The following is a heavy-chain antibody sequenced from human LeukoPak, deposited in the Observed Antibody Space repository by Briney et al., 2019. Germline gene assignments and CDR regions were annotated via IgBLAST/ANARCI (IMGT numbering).Heavy chain of an antibody. CDR2: IYYSGST. J-gene: IGHJ4*02. D-gene: IGHD5-24*01. CDR1: GGSISSSSYY. V-gene: IGHV4-39*01. Sequence: SETLSLTCTVSGGSISSSSYYWGWIRQPPGKGLEWIGSIYYSGSTYYNPSLKSRVTISVDTSKNQFSLKLSSVTAADTAVYYCARHLWKRWLQKSLTFYFDYWGQGTLVTVSS. CDR3: ARHLWKRWLQKSLTFYFDY.